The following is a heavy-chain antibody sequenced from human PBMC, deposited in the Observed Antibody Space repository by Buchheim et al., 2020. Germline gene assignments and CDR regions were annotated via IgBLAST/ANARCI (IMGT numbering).Heavy chain of an antibody. V-gene: IGHV3-21*01. Sequence: EVQLVESGGGLVKPGGSLRLSCAASGFTFSSYSMNWVRQAPGKGLEWVSSISSSSSYIYYADSVKGRFTISRDNAKNSLYLQMNSLRAEDKAVYYCPRDRANSVVVPAAPPDLWGQGTL. D-gene: IGHD2-2*01. CDR2: ISSSSSYI. CDR3: PRDRANSVVVPAAPPDL. CDR1: GFTFSSYS. J-gene: IGHJ5*02.